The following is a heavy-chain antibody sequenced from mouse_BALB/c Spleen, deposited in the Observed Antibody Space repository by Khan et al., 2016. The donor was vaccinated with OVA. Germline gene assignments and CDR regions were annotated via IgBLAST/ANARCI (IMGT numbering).Heavy chain of an antibody. J-gene: IGHJ4*01. D-gene: IGHD2-3*01. Sequence: QPEESGPGLVKPSQSLALICTFTGYSITSDYAWNWIRQFPGNKLEWMGYISYSGSTNYNPSLKNRISITRDTSKNQFFLQLNSVTTEDTATYYCARDGSRYNYAMDYWGQGTSVTVSS. CDR3: ARDGSRYNYAMDY. V-gene: IGHV3-2*02. CDR2: ISYSGST. CDR1: GYSITSDYA.